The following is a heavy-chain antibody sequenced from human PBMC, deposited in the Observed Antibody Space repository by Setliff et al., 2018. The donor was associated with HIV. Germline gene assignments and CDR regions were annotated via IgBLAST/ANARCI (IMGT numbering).Heavy chain of an antibody. CDR2: INPSSGGT. J-gene: IGHJ4*02. CDR3: VRDRGDATIFSWGHYFDY. V-gene: IGHV1-46*01. CDR1: GYTFTNYY. Sequence: ASVTVSCKASGYTFTNYYMHWVRQAPGQGLEWMGVINPSSGGTHYAQKFQGRVTMARDTSTTTVYMDLSSLTSEDTAVYFCVRDRGDATIFSWGHYFDYWGPGTLVTVSS. D-gene: IGHD3-3*01.